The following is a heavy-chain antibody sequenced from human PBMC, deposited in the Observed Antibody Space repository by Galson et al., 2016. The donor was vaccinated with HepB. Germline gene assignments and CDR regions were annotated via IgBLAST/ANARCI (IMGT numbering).Heavy chain of an antibody. J-gene: IGHJ4*02. D-gene: IGHD3-3*02. Sequence: SVKVSCKASGYTFTGYYMHWVRQAPGQGLEWMGWINPNSGGPNYAQQFQGWVTMTRDTSVSTAYMELSSLTSDDTAVYYCATGVLVSQGFDYWGQGTQVTVSS. CDR1: GYTFTGYY. CDR3: ATGVLVSQGFDY. CDR2: INPNSGGP. V-gene: IGHV1-2*04.